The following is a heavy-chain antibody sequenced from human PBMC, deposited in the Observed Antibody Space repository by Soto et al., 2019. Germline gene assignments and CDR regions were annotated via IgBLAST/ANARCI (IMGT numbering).Heavy chain of an antibody. CDR2: IYYSGST. V-gene: IGHV4-39*01. CDR3: ARSSTSANYFDY. Sequence: SEALSLTCTVSGGSISSSSFHWGWIRQPPGKGLEWIGSIYYSGSTYYSPSLKSRVTISVDTSKNQFSLKLSSMTAADTAVYYCARSSTSANYFDYWGQGTLVTVSS. J-gene: IGHJ4*02. CDR1: GGSISSSSFH. D-gene: IGHD2-2*01.